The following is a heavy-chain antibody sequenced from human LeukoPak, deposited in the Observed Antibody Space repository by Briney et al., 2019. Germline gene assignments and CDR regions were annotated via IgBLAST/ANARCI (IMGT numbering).Heavy chain of an antibody. Sequence: SETLSLTCAVYGGSFSGYYWSWIRQPPGKGLEWIGEINHSGSTNYNPSLKSRVTISVDTSKNQFSLKLSSVTAADTVVYYCARGGAFDIWSQGTMVTVSS. CDR1: GGSFSGYY. J-gene: IGHJ3*02. V-gene: IGHV4-34*01. CDR2: INHSGST. CDR3: ARGGAFDI.